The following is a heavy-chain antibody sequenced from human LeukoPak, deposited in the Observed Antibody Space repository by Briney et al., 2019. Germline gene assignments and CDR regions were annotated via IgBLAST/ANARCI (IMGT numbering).Heavy chain of an antibody. J-gene: IGHJ4*02. V-gene: IGHV4-34*01. CDR2: INHSGST. Sequence: PSETLSLTCAVYGGSFSGCYWSWIRQPPGKGLEWIGEINHSGSTNYNPSLQSRVTISVGTSKNQFSLKLSSVTAADTAVYYCARGGGPGIAAAVDFDYWGQGTLVTVSS. CDR3: ARGGGPGIAAAVDFDY. CDR1: GGSFSGCY. D-gene: IGHD6-13*01.